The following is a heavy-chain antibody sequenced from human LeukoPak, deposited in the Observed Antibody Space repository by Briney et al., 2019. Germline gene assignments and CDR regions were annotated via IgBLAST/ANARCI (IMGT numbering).Heavy chain of an antibody. D-gene: IGHD6-6*01. Sequence: ASVKVSCKASGYTFTGYYMHWVRQAPGQGLEWMGRINPNSGGTNYAQKFQGRVTMTRDTSISTAYMELSRLRSDDTAVYCCARESIAARDYDYWGQGTLVTVSS. J-gene: IGHJ4*02. CDR1: GYTFTGYY. V-gene: IGHV1-2*06. CDR3: ARESIAARDYDY. CDR2: INPNSGGT.